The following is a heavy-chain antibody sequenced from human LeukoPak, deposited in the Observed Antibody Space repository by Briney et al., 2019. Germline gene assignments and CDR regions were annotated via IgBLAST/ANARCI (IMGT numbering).Heavy chain of an antibody. D-gene: IGHD6-13*01. Sequence: PTETLSLTCTVSGGSISSYYWSWIRQPPGKGLEWIGYIYYSGSTNYNPSLKSRVTISVDTSKNQLSLKLSSVTAADTAVYYCARGVAAAGTYGWFDPWGQGTPVTVSS. CDR3: ARGVAAAGTYGWFDP. J-gene: IGHJ5*02. V-gene: IGHV4-59*01. CDR1: GGSISSYY. CDR2: IYYSGST.